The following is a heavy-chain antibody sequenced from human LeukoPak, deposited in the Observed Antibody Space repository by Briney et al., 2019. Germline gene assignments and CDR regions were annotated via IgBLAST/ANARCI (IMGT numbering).Heavy chain of an antibody. V-gene: IGHV3-66*01. D-gene: IGHD3-16*01. J-gene: IGHJ6*02. CDR1: GFTVSDNY. Sequence: PGGSLRLSCAASGFTVSDNYMSWVRQAPGKGLEWVSTVYSGGLTYYADRVKGRFTISRDNSKNTLYLQMSSLRAEDTAVYYCVRDRWPGLGAFWGQGTTVTVSS. CDR2: VYSGGLT. CDR3: VRDRWPGLGAF.